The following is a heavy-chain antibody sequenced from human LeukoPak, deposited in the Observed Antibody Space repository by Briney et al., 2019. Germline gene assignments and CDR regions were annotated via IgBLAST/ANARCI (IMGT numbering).Heavy chain of an antibody. CDR1: GFTFSDYF. CDR3: ASAGYTYGNFDY. Sequence: PGGSLRLSCAASGFTFSDYFMSWIRQAPGKGLEWVSYISSSGSSIYYADSVKGRFTISRDNAKNSLYLQMNSLRAEDTAVYYCASAGYTYGNFDYWGQGTLVTVSS. CDR2: ISSSGSSI. J-gene: IGHJ4*02. D-gene: IGHD5-18*01. V-gene: IGHV3-11*01.